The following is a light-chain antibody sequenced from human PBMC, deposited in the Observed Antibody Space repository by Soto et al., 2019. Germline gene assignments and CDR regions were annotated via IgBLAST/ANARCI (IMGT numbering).Light chain of an antibody. V-gene: IGKV1-8*01. Sequence: AIRMTQSPSSLSASTGDRVTITCRASQGISSYLAWYQQKPGKAPKLLIYAASTLQSGVPSRFSGSGSGTDFTLTISCLQSEDFATYSCQQYYSYPPATFGQGTKVDIK. CDR1: QGISSY. J-gene: IGKJ1*01. CDR2: AAS. CDR3: QQYYSYPPAT.